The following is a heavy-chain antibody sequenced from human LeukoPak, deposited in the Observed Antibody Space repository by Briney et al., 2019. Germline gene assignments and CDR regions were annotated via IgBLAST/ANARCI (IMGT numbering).Heavy chain of an antibody. CDR3: ARGPADDYYDSSGYYLSFEY. CDR1: GYTFTSYG. D-gene: IGHD3-22*01. CDR2: ISAYNGNT. J-gene: IGHJ4*02. V-gene: IGHV1-18*01. Sequence: GASVKVSCKASGYTFTSYGISWVRQAPGQGLEWMGWISAYNGNTNYAQKLQGRVTMTTDTSTSTAYMELRSLRSDDTAVYYCARGPADDYYDSSGYYLSFEYWGQGTLVTVSS.